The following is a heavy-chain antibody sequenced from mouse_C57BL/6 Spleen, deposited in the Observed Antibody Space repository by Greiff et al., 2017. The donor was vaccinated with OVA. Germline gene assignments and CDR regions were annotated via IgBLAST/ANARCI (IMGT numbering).Heavy chain of an antibody. V-gene: IGHV1-42*01. CDR3: ARRDYFWYFDV. CDR1: GYSFTGYY. D-gene: IGHD1-1*01. CDR2: INPSTGGT. J-gene: IGHJ1*03. Sequence: EVQLVESGPELVKPGASVKISCKASGYSFTGYYMNWVKQSPEKSLEWIGEINPSTGGTTYNQKFKAKATLTVDKSSSTAYMQLKSLTSEDSAVYYCARRDYFWYFDVWGTGTTVTVSS.